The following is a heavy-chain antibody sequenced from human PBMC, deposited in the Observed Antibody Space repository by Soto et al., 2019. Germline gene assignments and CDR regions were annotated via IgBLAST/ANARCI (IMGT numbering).Heavy chain of an antibody. CDR2: IYNSGV. J-gene: IGHJ5*02. CDR1: VWSTRSSTYS. Sequence: ASQPPSLSCPVYVWSTRSSTYSWCWNRQPPGKGLEWIGSIYNSGVDYNPSLKSRVTISVDTSKTQFSLRLTSVTAADTALYYCARHPTGFPNWIDPWGQGIMVTVPQ. D-gene: IGHD2-15*01. CDR3: ARHPTGFPNWIDP. V-gene: IGHV4-39*01.